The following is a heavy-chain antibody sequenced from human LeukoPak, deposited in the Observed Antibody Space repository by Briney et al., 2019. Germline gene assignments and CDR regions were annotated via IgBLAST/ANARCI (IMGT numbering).Heavy chain of an antibody. Sequence: GGSLRLSCAASGFTFSGYAMSWVRQAPGKGLEWVSAISGSGGSTYYADSVKGRFTISRDNSKNTLYLQTNSLRAEDTAVYYCAKDGPWIQAYFDYWGQGTLVTVSS. CDR3: AKDGPWIQAYFDY. V-gene: IGHV3-23*01. D-gene: IGHD5-12*01. J-gene: IGHJ4*02. CDR2: ISGSGGST. CDR1: GFTFSGYA.